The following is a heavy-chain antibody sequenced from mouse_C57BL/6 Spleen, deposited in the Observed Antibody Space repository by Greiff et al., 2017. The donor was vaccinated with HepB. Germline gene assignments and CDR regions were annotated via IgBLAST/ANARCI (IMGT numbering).Heavy chain of an antibody. V-gene: IGHV10-1*01. D-gene: IGHD2-2*01. CDR1: GFSFNTYA. Sequence: EVKLVESGGGLVQPKGSLKLSCAASGFSFNTYAMNWVRQAPGKGLEWVARIRSKSNNYATYYADSVKDRFTISRDDSESMLYLQMNNLKTEDTAMYYCVRLGYNWYFDVWGTGTTVTVSS. CDR3: VRLGYNWYFDV. CDR2: IRSKSNNYAT. J-gene: IGHJ1*03.